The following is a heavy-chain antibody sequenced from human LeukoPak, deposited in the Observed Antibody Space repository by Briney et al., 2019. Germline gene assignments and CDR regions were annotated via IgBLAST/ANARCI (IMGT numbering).Heavy chain of an antibody. CDR2: IYSGGST. CDR3: ARDGGTGFDY. Sequence: GGSLRLSCAASGFTVSSNYMSWVRQAPGKGLEWVAGIYSGGSTYYADSVNGRFNIYRDNSKNTLYIQMNSLRAEDTAVYYCARDGGTGFDYWGQGTLVTVPS. D-gene: IGHD2-8*02. V-gene: IGHV3-66*01. J-gene: IGHJ4*02. CDR1: GFTVSSNY.